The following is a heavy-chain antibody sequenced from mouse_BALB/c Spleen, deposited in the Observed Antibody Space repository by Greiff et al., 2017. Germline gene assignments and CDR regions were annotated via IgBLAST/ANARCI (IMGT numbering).Heavy chain of an antibody. V-gene: IGHV2-2*02. D-gene: IGHD2-1*01. CDR2: IWSGGST. Sequence: QVQLQQSGPGLVQPSQSLSITCTVSGFSLTSYGVHWVRQSPGKGLEWLGVIWSGGSTDYNAAFISRLSISKDNSKSQVFFKMNSLQANDTAIYYCARNADYGNFYAMDYWGQGTSVTASS. CDR3: ARNADYGNFYAMDY. J-gene: IGHJ4*01. CDR1: GFSLTSYG.